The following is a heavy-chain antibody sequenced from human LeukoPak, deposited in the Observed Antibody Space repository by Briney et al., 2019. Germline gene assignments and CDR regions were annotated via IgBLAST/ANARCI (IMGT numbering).Heavy chain of an antibody. Sequence: GGSLRLSCAASGFTFSSYAMSWVRQAPGKGLEWVSSISSSSSYIYYADSVRGRFTISRDNAKNSLYLQMNSLRAEDTAVYYCARGPGIAAYYFDYWGQGTLVTVSS. J-gene: IGHJ4*02. CDR1: GFTFSSYA. CDR2: ISSSSSYI. D-gene: IGHD6-25*01. CDR3: ARGPGIAAYYFDY. V-gene: IGHV3-21*01.